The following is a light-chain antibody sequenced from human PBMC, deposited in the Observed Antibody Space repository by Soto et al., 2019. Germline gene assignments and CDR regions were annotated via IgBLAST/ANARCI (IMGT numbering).Light chain of an antibody. CDR3: QQDDRSPKT. V-gene: IGKV3-20*01. CDR1: QSVSCSY. Sequence: EIVLTQSPGTLSLSPGERATLSCRASQSVSCSYLAWYQQKPGQAPRLLIYGASSRATGIPDRFSGSGSGTDFTLTISRLEPEDFAVYYCQQDDRSPKTCGQGTKVELK. J-gene: IGKJ1*01. CDR2: GAS.